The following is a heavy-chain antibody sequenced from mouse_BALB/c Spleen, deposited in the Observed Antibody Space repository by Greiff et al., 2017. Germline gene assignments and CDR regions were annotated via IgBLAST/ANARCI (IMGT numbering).Heavy chain of an antibody. CDR1: GDSITSGY. J-gene: IGHJ1*01. CDR2: ISYSGST. CDR3: ARGGYRYDVDWYFDG. V-gene: IGHV3-8*02. Sequence: EVQLVESGPSLVKPSQTLSLTCSVTGDSITSGYWNWIRKFPGNKLEYMGYISYSGSTYYNPSLKSRISITRDTSKNQYYLQLNSVTTEDTATYYCARGGYRYDVDWYFDGWGAGTTVTVSS. D-gene: IGHD2-14*01.